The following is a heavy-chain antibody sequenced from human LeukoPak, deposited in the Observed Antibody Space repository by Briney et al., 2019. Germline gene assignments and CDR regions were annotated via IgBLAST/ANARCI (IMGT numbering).Heavy chain of an antibody. Sequence: GGSLRLSCAASGFTFSNAWMSWVRQAPGKGLEWVGRIKSKTDGGTTDYAAPVKGRFTISRDDSKNTLYLQMNSLKTEDTAVYYCTTDGTMVRGVILDYWGQGTLVTVSS. J-gene: IGHJ4*02. D-gene: IGHD3-10*01. V-gene: IGHV3-15*01. CDR3: TTDGTMVRGVILDY. CDR2: IKSKTDGGTT. CDR1: GFTFSNAW.